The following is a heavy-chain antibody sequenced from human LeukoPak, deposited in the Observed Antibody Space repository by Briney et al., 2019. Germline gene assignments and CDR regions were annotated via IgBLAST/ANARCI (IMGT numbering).Heavy chain of an antibody. CDR2: ISGSGGST. CDR1: GFTFSSYA. Sequence: GGSLRLSCAASGFTFSSYAMSWVRQAPGKGLEWVSAISGSGGSTYYADSVKGRFTISRDNSKNTLYLQMNSLRAEDTAVYYRAKDLDSSSWIYYYGMDVWGQGTTVTVSS. V-gene: IGHV3-23*01. CDR3: AKDLDSSSWIYYYGMDV. D-gene: IGHD6-13*01. J-gene: IGHJ6*02.